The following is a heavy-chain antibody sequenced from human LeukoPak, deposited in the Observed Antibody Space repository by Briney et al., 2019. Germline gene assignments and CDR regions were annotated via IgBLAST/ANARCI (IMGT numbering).Heavy chain of an antibody. D-gene: IGHD6-13*01. V-gene: IGHV6-1*01. CDR1: GDSVPSNSAA. CDR2: TYYRSKWYN. J-gene: IGHJ6*03. CDR3: ARGRYSSSWYYYYMDV. Sequence: PSQTLSLTCAISGDSVPSNSAAWNWIRRSPSRGLEWLGRTYYRSKWYNDYAVSVKSRITINPDTSKNQFSLQLNSVTPEDTAVYYCARGRYSSSWYYYYMDVWGKGTTVTVSS.